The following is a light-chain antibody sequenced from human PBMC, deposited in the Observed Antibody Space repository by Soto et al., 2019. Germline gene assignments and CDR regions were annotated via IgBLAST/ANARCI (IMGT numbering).Light chain of an antibody. V-gene: IGKV3-20*01. Sequence: ETVLTQSPGTLSLSPGERATLSCRATQSVNNDYLAWYQQRPGLAPRLLIFGASGRPTGIPERFSGSGSGTDFTLTISRLEPEDFAIYYCQQDGPSPLTFGGGTKVEIK. CDR1: QSVNNDY. J-gene: IGKJ4*01. CDR2: GAS. CDR3: QQDGPSPLT.